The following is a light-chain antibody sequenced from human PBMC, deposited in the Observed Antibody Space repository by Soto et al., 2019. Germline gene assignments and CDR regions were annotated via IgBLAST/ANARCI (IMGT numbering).Light chain of an antibody. V-gene: IGKV3-20*01. J-gene: IGKJ1*01. CDR1: QSVSSSY. CDR2: GAS. Sequence: EIVLTQSPGTLSLSPGERATLSCRASQSVSSSYLAWYQQKPGQAPRLLIYGASSRATGIPDRFSGSGSGTEFTLTISSLQNDDFATYYCQQYNSYRWTFGQGTKVDIK. CDR3: QQYNSYRWT.